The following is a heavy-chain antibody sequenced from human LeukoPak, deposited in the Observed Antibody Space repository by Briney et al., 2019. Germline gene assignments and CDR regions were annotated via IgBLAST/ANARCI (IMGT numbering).Heavy chain of an antibody. CDR2: MNPNSGNT. CDR3: TRVPRTAVGI. CDR1: GYTFISYD. J-gene: IGHJ3*02. V-gene: IGHV1-8*01. D-gene: IGHD6-19*01. Sequence: GASVEVSCKASGYTFISYDINWVRQATGQGLEWMGYMNPNSGNTRYAQKFQGRVTMTRNTSISTAYMELSSLRSEDTAVYYCTRVPRTAVGIWGQGTMVTVSS.